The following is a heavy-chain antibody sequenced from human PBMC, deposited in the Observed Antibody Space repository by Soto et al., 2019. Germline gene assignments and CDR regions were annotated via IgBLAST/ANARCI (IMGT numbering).Heavy chain of an antibody. J-gene: IGHJ4*02. CDR1: NGSISSRSSY. CDR3: GGQDYGAKGYYFEN. CDR2: IYYIGNT. Sequence: QLQLQESGSGLVKPSETLSLTCIVSNGSISSRSSYWGWISQTPGKGLEWIGSIYYIGNTYYNPSLKSRFTISIDTSKTQFTLKMNSVTAADTALYFCGGQDYGAKGYYFENCGQGALVTVSS. V-gene: IGHV4-39*01. D-gene: IGHD4-17*01.